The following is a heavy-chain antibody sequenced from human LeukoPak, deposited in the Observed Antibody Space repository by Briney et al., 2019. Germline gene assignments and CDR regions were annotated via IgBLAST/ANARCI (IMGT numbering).Heavy chain of an antibody. CDR2: IYYSGST. CDR3: ARVMGSVTKALGYFDL. D-gene: IGHD1-26*01. CDR1: GGSISSYY. J-gene: IGHJ2*01. V-gene: IGHV4-59*01. Sequence: KPSETLSLTCTVSGGSISSYYWSWIRQPPGKGLEWIGYIYYSGSTNYNPSLKSRVTISVDTSKNQFSLKLSSVTAADTAVYYCARVMGSVTKALGYFDLWGRGTLVTVSS.